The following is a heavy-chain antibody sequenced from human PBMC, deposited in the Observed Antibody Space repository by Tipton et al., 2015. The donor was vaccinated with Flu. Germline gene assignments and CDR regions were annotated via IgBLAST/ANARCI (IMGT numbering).Heavy chain of an antibody. J-gene: IGHJ4*02. Sequence: TLSLTCAVYGGSFSAYYWGWIRQPPGKGLEWIGNIFYSGSTCYNPSLKSRVTISVDTPENQFSLKLSSVTAADTAVYYCAKVSSSSSSYYFDYWGQGILVT. D-gene: IGHD6-6*01. CDR3: AKVSSSSSSYYFDY. V-gene: IGHV4-34*12. CDR1: GGSFSAYY. CDR2: IFYSGST.